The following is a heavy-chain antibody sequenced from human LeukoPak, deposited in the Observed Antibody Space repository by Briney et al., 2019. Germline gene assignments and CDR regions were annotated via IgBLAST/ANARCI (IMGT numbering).Heavy chain of an antibody. CDR2: IYYSGST. J-gene: IGHJ6*02. Sequence: SETLSLTCTVSGGSISSSSYYWGWLRQPPGKGLEWVGSIYYSGSTYYNPSLKSRVTISVDTSKNQFSLKLSSVTAADTAVYYCARQGYYYGMDVWGQGTTVTVSS. CDR3: ARQGYYYGMDV. V-gene: IGHV4-39*01. CDR1: GGSISSSSYY.